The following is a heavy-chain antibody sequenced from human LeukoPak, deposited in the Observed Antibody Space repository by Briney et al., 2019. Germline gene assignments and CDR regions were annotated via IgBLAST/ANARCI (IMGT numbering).Heavy chain of an antibody. V-gene: IGHV3-7*01. CDR3: ARRHGSGYYDTSGYPIDL. Sequence: TGGSLRLSCAASGFTFSSYWMSWVRQAPGKGLEWVANTKQDGSEKYYVDSVKGRFTISRDNPKNSLYLQMNSLRAEDTAVFYCARRHGSGYYDTSGYPIDLWGQGTLVTVSS. CDR1: GFTFSSYW. J-gene: IGHJ5*02. D-gene: IGHD3-22*01. CDR2: TKQDGSEK.